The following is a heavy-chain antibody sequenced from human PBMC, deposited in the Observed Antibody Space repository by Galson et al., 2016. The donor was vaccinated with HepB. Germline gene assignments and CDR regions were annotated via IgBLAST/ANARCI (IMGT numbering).Heavy chain of an antibody. J-gene: IGHJ4*02. CDR1: GASIDSSTDY. Sequence: ETLSLTCTVSGASIDSSTDYWGWVRHPPGKGLEWVGSIFSTGSSYSNPSLGSRVSLSLDTSKNRISLTLTSVTAGDTAVYYCARTGYCGGTTCRDSWGQGTLVTVSS. CDR3: ARTGYCGGTTCRDS. D-gene: IGHD5-12*01. CDR2: IFSTGSS. V-gene: IGHV4-39*01.